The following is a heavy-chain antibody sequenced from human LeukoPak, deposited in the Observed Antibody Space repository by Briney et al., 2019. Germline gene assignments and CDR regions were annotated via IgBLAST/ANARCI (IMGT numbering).Heavy chain of an antibody. J-gene: IGHJ6*02. V-gene: IGHV6-1*01. Sequence: SQTLSLTCAISGDSVSSNSAAWKWIRQSPSRGLEWLGRTYYRSKGYNDYAVSVKSRITINPDTSKNQFSLHLNSVTPEDTAVYYCARATTASGDPGYYAMDVWGQGTTVTVSS. CDR3: ARATTASGDPGYYAMDV. D-gene: IGHD2-21*01. CDR2: TYYRSKGYN. CDR1: GDSVSSNSAA.